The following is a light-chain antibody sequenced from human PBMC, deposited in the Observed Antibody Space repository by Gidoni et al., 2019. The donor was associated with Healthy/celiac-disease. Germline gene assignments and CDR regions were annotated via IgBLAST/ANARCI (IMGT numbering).Light chain of an antibody. V-gene: IGLV2-14*03. CDR1: SSDVGGYNY. CDR2: DVS. J-gene: IGLJ1*01. Sequence: QSALTQPASVSGSPGPSITISCTGTSSDVGGYNYVSWYQQHPGKAPKLMIYDVSNRPSGVSNRFSGSKSGNTASLTISGLQAEDEADYYCSSYTSSRTPVFGTGTKVTVL. CDR3: SSYTSSRTPV.